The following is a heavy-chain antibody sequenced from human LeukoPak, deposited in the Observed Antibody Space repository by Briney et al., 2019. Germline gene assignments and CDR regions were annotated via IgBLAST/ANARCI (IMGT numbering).Heavy chain of an antibody. J-gene: IGHJ6*02. CDR1: GFTFSSYG. D-gene: IGHD3-22*01. V-gene: IGHV3-30*02. Sequence: GGSLRLSCAASGFTFSSYGMHWVRQAPGKGLEWVAFIRYDGSNKYYADSVKGRFTISRDNSKNTLYLQMNSLRAEDTAVYYCARDRIAYYDRSDISRGMDVWGQGTTVTVSS. CDR2: IRYDGSNK. CDR3: ARDRIAYYDRSDISRGMDV.